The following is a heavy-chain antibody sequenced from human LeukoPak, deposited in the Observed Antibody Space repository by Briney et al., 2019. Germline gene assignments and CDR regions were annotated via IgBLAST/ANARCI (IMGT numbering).Heavy chain of an antibody. D-gene: IGHD3/OR15-3a*01. CDR2: IRYDGSNK. J-gene: IGHJ4*02. CDR3: AKGWAGPQRLSYFDY. Sequence: PGGSLRLSCAASGFTFSSYGMHWVRQAPGKGLEWVAFIRYDGSNKYYADSVKGRFTISRDNSKNTLYLQMNSLRAEDTAVYYCAKGWAGPQRLSYFDYWGQGTLVTVSS. CDR1: GFTFSSYG. V-gene: IGHV3-30*02.